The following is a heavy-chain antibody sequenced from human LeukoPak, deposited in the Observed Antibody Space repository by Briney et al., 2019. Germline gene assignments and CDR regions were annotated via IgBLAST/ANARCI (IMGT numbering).Heavy chain of an antibody. CDR1: GFTVSSNY. D-gene: IGHD3-22*01. V-gene: IGHV3-66*04. CDR2: IYSGGST. Sequence: GGSLRLSCAASGFTVSSNYMSWVRQAPGKGLEWVSVIYSGGSTYYADSVKGRFTISRDNSKNTLYLQMNSLRAEDTAVYYCARLAYYYDSSGYPEPLDWGQGTLVTVSS. CDR3: ARLAYYYDSSGYPEPLD. J-gene: IGHJ4*02.